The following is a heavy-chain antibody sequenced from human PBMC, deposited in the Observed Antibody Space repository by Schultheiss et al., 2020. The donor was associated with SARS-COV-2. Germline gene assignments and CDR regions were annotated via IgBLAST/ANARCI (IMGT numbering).Heavy chain of an antibody. V-gene: IGHV3-11*05. D-gene: IGHD2-21*02. CDR1: GGSFSGYY. CDR3: AKVSDCGGDCYLDY. Sequence: LSLTCAVYGGSFSGYYWSWIRQPPGKGLEWVSYISSSSSYTNYADSVKGRFTISRDNAKNSLYLQMNSLRAEDTAVYYCAKVSDCGGDCYLDYWGQGTLVTVSS. J-gene: IGHJ4*02. CDR2: ISSSSSYT.